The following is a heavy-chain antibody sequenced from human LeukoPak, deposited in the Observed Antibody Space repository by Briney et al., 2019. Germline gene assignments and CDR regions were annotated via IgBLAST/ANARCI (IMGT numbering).Heavy chain of an antibody. CDR2: INWNGGST. V-gene: IGHV3-20*04. Sequence: GGSLRLSCAASGYTFDDYGMSWVRQAPGKGLEWVSGINWNGGSTGYADSVKGRFTISRDNAKNSLYLQMNSLRAEDTALYYCARDWYGDSYFDYWGQGTLVTVSS. CDR3: ARDWYGDSYFDY. CDR1: GYTFDDYG. J-gene: IGHJ4*02. D-gene: IGHD4-17*01.